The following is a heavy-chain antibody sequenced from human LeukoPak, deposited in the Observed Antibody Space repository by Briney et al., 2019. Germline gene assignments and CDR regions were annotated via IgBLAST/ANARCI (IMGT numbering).Heavy chain of an antibody. V-gene: IGHV4-38-2*02. CDR2: VYHNWET. Sequence: PSETLSLTCTVSGYSISTNYYWAWIRQSPGTGLEWIGSVYHNWETYYNPSLKSRVIISVDTSKNEFSLKLTSVTAADTAVYYCVTPRSWELSDMAVWGKGTTVIVSS. J-gene: IGHJ6*03. CDR1: GYSISTNYY. CDR3: VTPRSWELSDMAV. D-gene: IGHD1-26*01.